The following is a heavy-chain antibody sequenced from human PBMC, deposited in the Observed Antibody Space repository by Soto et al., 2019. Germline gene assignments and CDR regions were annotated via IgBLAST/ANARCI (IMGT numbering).Heavy chain of an antibody. CDR3: AKARDGYQYYFDY. CDR2: ISYDGSNK. Sequence: LRLSCAASGFTFSSYGMHWVRQAPGKGLEWVAVISYDGSNKYYADSVKGRFTISRDNSKNTLYLQMNSLRAEDTAVYYCAKARDGYQYYFDYWGQGTLVTVSS. J-gene: IGHJ4*02. CDR1: GFTFSSYG. V-gene: IGHV3-30*18. D-gene: IGHD5-12*01.